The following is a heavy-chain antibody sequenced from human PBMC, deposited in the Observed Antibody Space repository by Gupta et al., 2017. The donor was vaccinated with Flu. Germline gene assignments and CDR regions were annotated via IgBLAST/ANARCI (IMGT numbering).Heavy chain of an antibody. CDR2: ISGSGGST. D-gene: IGHD7-27*01. Sequence: EVQLLESGGGLVQPGGYLRLSCAASGFTFGSYAMSRDSPAQGKGLEWVSAISGSGGSTYYADSVKGRFTISRDNYKNTLYLQMNSLRAEDTAVYYCAKDSSGGSKLGIFCGFDYWGQGTLVTVSS. J-gene: IGHJ4*02. CDR3: AKDSSGGSKLGIFCGFDY. V-gene: IGHV3-23*01. CDR1: GFTFGSYA.